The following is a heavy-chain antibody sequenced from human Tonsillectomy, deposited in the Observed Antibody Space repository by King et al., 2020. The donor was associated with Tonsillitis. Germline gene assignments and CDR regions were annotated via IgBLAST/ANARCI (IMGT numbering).Heavy chain of an antibody. CDR3: VKHSGRHSGGE. CDR1: GFTFTSYA. J-gene: IGHJ4*02. CDR2: IRDSVGST. V-gene: IGHV3-23*04. Sequence: VQLVESGGALVQPGGSLRLSCAASGFTFTSYAMSWGRQAPGKGLEWVSSIRDSVGSTFYADSVKGRFTISRDNSKNTLYLQMNSLRAEDTAVYYCVKHSGRHSGGEGGQGTLVTVSS. D-gene: IGHD1-26*01.